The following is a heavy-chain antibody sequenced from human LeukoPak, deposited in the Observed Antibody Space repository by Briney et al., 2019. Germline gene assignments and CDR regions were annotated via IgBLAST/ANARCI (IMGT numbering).Heavy chain of an antibody. CDR3: VREGYDSSGYYLDS. CDR2: IHSSGST. J-gene: IGHJ4*02. CDR1: GGSISGYY. V-gene: IGHV4-4*08. Sequence: SETLSLTCTVSGGSISGYYWSWFRQPPGKGLEWFGWIHSSGSTEDNPSLKSRVTMSIDTSKNQISLKLYSVTAADTAVYYCVREGYDSSGYYLDSWGQGTLVTVSS. D-gene: IGHD3-22*01.